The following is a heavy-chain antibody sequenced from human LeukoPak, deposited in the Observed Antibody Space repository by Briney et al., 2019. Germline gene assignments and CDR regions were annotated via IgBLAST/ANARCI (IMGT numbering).Heavy chain of an antibody. CDR1: GFTFSSYA. CDR3: AKDRVRGVVLGWFDP. D-gene: IGHD3-10*01. J-gene: IGHJ5*02. Sequence: PGGSLRLSCAASGFTFSSYAMSWVRQAPGKGLEWVSAISGSGGSTYYADSVKGRFTISRDNSKNTLYLQMNSLRAEDTAVYYCAKDRVRGVVLGWFDPWGQGTLVTVSS. CDR2: ISGSGGST. V-gene: IGHV3-23*01.